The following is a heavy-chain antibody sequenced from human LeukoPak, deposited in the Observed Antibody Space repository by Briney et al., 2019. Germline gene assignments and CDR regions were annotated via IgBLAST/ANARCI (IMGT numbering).Heavy chain of an antibody. CDR2: SRNKANSYTT. CDR3: AKDDLSGSGTWYVFDV. J-gene: IGHJ3*01. D-gene: IGHD1-26*01. CDR1: GFTLSDHY. V-gene: IGHV3-72*01. Sequence: GGSLRLSCAASGFTLSDHYMGWARQAPGKGLEWVGRSRNKANSYTTEYAASVKGRFTISRGDSKNSMSLQMNSLKTEDTAVYYCAKDDLSGSGTWYVFDVWGQGTMVIVSS.